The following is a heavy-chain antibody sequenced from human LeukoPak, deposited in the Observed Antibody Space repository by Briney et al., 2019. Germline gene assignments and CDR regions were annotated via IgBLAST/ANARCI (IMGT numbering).Heavy chain of an antibody. D-gene: IGHD2/OR15-2a*01. V-gene: IGHV1-2*02. CDR1: GFTFTDHY. J-gene: IGHJ4*02. Sequence: ASVKVSCKSSGFTFTDHYIHWVRQAPGQGLEWMGYIGPHSTFTSSPQEFQGRVTMTRDTSMTTAYMELARLTSDDTAVYYCVREGEGPLSKDFDYWGQGTLVTVSS. CDR2: IGPHSTFT. CDR3: VREGEGPLSKDFDY.